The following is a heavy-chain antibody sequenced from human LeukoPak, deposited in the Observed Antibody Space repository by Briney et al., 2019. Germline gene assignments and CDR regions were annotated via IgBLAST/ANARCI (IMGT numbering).Heavy chain of an antibody. CDR3: ARAAYSSSPDY. V-gene: IGHV3-7*02. CDR1: GFTFSVFW. J-gene: IGHJ4*02. D-gene: IGHD6-13*01. CDR2: IKEDGSEK. Sequence: GGSLRLSCVDSGFTFSVFWMGWVRQAPGKGLEWVATIKEDGSEKYYVDSVKGRFTISRDNAKNSLFLQMSSLRDEDTAVYYCARAAYSSSPDYWGQGTLVTVSS.